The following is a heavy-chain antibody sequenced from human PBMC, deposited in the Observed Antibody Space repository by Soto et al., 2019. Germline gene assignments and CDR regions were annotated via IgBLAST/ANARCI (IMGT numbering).Heavy chain of an antibody. CDR1: GAAFSMVC. CDR3: VTALPQANSWFAS. CDR2: IKSRPENETT. Sequence: PGVPLRVDWVTSGAAFSMVCWNGCCQGQGKGLEWLGRIKSRPENETTDYASPARGRFIIAKDDSRSMLYLQLNSLKSEDTCVYFCVTALPQANSWFASWGQGP. D-gene: IGHD4-4*01. V-gene: IGHV3-15*07. J-gene: IGHJ5*01.